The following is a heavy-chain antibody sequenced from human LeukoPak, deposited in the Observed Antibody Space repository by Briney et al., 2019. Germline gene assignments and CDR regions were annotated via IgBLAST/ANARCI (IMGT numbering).Heavy chain of an antibody. CDR2: FNPNSGGT. V-gene: IGHV1-2*02. Sequence: ASVKVSCKASGYTFTGYYMHWVRQAPGQGLEWMGWFNPNSGGTNYAQKVQGRVIMTRDTSISTAYMELSRLRSDDTAVYYCARNMVRGVTTTLGYWGQGTLVTVSS. J-gene: IGHJ4*02. D-gene: IGHD3-10*01. CDR1: GYTFTGYY. CDR3: ARNMVRGVTTTLGY.